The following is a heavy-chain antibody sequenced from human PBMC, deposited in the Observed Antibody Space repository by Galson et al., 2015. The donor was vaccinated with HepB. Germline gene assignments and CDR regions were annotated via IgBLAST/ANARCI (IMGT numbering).Heavy chain of an antibody. J-gene: IGHJ3*02. CDR3: TRGAYCSSTSCYTTAFDI. CDR1: GFTFSTYS. D-gene: IGHD2-2*02. Sequence: SLRLSCAASGFTFSTYSMIWVRQAPGKGPEWVSAINSFSTYMFYADSVKDRFTISRDNAKNSLYLQMNGLRAEDTALYYCTRGAYCSSTSCYTTAFDIWGQGTMVTVSS. V-gene: IGHV3-21*01. CDR2: INSFSTYM.